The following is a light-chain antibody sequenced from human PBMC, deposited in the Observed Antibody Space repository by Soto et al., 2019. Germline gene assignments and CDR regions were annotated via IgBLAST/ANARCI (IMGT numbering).Light chain of an antibody. J-gene: IGKJ5*01. CDR1: QNINNY. CDR2: DAS. V-gene: IGKV1-33*01. CDR3: QQYENIPT. Sequence: DIQITQSPSSLSASVGDRVTITCQASQNINNYLNWYQQKPGRAPKLLIYDASNLEAGVPSRFRGSGSRTDFTFTISRLQPEDIATDYCQQYENIPTFGQGTRLEIK.